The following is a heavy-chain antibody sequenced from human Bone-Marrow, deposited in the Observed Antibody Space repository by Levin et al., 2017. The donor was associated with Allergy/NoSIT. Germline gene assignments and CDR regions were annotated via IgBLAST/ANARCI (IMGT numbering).Heavy chain of an antibody. CDR2: IYYSGST. Sequence: PSETLSLTCTVSGGSISSSSYYWGWIRQPPGKGLEWIGSIYYSGSTYYNPSLKSRVTISVDTSKNQFSLKLSSVTAADTAVYYCASAPNTASGPLGLFDYWGQGTLVTVSS. CDR3: ASAPNTASGPLGLFDY. D-gene: IGHD6-19*01. V-gene: IGHV4-39*01. J-gene: IGHJ4*02. CDR1: GGSISSSSYY.